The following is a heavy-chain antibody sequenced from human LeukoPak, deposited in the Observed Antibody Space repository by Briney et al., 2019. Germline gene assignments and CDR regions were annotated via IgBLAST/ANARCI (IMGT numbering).Heavy chain of an antibody. Sequence: PSETLSLTCTVSGGSISSSNYYWGWIRQPPGKGLEWIGRIYYSGSTYYNPSLRRRVTISVDTSKNQFSLKLTSGTAADTAVYYCARYGSGTYAFDIWGQGTMVTVSS. D-gene: IGHD3-10*01. CDR3: ARYGSGTYAFDI. J-gene: IGHJ3*02. V-gene: IGHV4-39*01. CDR2: IYYSGST. CDR1: GGSISSSNYY.